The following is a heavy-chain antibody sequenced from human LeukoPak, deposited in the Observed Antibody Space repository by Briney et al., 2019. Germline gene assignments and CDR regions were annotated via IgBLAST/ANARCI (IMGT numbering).Heavy chain of an antibody. J-gene: IGHJ4*02. V-gene: IGHV3-30*18. CDR3: AKETYPYGDYDSSWFDY. CDR1: GFTFSSYW. D-gene: IGHD4-17*01. Sequence: PGGSLRLSCAAPGFTFSSYWMSWVRQAPGKGLEWVAVISYDGSNKYYADSVKGRFTISRDNSKNTLYLQMNSLRAEDTAVYYCAKETYPYGDYDSSWFDYWGQGTLVTVSS. CDR2: ISYDGSNK.